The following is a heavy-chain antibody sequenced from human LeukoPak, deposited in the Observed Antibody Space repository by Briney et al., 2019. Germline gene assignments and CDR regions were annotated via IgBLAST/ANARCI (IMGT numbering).Heavy chain of an antibody. Sequence: GESLKISCKGSGYSFTSYWIGWVRQMPGKSLEWMGIIYPGDSDTRYSPSFQGQVTISADKSISTAYLQWSSLKASDIAMYYCARQGVVVPAAILPAAWFDPWGQGTLVTVSS. CDR3: ARQGVVVPAAILPAAWFDP. V-gene: IGHV5-51*01. CDR1: GYSFTSYW. J-gene: IGHJ5*02. CDR2: IYPGDSDT. D-gene: IGHD2-2*01.